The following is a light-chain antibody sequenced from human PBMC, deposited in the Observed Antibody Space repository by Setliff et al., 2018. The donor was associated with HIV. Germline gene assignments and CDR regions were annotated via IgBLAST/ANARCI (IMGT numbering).Light chain of an antibody. J-gene: IGLJ3*02. CDR1: SSDIGRYNL. CDR3: GLYMGNGGSV. Sequence: QSALAQPASVSGSPGQSIPISCTGTSSDIGRYNLVSWYQQYPGKAPKLMIYQATKRPSGVSNRFSGSILGNRAALSITGAQADDECDYYCGLYMGNGGSVFGGGTKVTVL. CDR2: QAT. V-gene: IGLV2-14*02.